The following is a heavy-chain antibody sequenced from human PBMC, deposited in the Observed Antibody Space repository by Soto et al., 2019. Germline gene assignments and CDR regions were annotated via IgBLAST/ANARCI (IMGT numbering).Heavy chain of an antibody. V-gene: IGHV3-23*01. J-gene: IGHJ4*02. Sequence: EVQLLESGGGLVQPGGSLRLSCAASGFTFSSYAMSWVRQAPGKGLEWVSSISGSGDTTYYADTMKGWFSISRDNSKNTLFLQMNSLRADDTAVYYCAKTHGYSNTWYDYWGPGTLVTVSS. CDR3: AKTHGYSNTWYDY. CDR1: GFTFSSYA. CDR2: ISGSGDTT. D-gene: IGHD6-13*01.